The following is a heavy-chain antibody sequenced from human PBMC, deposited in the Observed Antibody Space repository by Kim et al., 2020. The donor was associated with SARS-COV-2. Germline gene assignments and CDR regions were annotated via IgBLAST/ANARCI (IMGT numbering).Heavy chain of an antibody. CDR3: ARDPGDIVVVGGLDY. Sequence: GGSLRLSCAASGFTFSSYGMHWVRQAPGKGLEWVAVIWYDGSNKYYADSVKGRFTISRDNSKNTLYLQMNSLRAEDTAVYYCARDPGDIVVVGGLDYWGQETLVTVSS. CDR1: GFTFSSYG. J-gene: IGHJ4*02. D-gene: IGHD2-15*01. V-gene: IGHV3-33*01. CDR2: IWYDGSNK.